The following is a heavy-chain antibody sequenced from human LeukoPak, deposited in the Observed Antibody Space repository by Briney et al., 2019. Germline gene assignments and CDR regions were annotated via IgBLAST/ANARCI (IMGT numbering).Heavy chain of an antibody. J-gene: IGHJ4*02. CDR2: ISSSSSYI. Sequence: GGSLRLSCAASGFTFSSYSMNWVRQVPGRGLEWVSSISSSSSYIYYADSVKCRFTISRDNAKNSLYLQMNSLRAEDTAVYYCARSPVEMATVSFDYWGQGTLVTVSS. CDR3: ARSPVEMATVSFDY. CDR1: GFTFSSYS. D-gene: IGHD5-24*01. V-gene: IGHV3-21*01.